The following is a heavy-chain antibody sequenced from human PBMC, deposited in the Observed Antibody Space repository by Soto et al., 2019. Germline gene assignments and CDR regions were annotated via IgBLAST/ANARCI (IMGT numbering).Heavy chain of an antibody. Sequence: VQLLESGGGLVQPGGSLRLSCAASGFTFSSYSMSWVRQAPGKGLEWVSSISGSGNNTYYGDSVKGRFTISRDNSKNTLYLQMSSLRAEDTAVYYCAKVVSNPRPGLGSFDSWGQGTLVTVSS. CDR2: ISGSGNNT. CDR1: GFTFSSYS. J-gene: IGHJ4*02. V-gene: IGHV3-23*01. CDR3: AKVVSNPRPGLGSFDS. D-gene: IGHD3-16*02.